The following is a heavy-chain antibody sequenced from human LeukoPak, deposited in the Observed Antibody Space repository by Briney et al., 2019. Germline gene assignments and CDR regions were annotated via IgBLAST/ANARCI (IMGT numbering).Heavy chain of an antibody. CDR3: ARGIGGSGSYYNHDAFDI. V-gene: IGHV3-21*01. CDR2: ISSSSSYI. D-gene: IGHD3-10*01. CDR1: GFTFSNYA. Sequence: KPGGSLRLSCAASGFTFSNYAMSWVRQAPGKGLEWVSSISSSSSYIYYADSVKGRFTISRDNAKNSLYLQMNSLRAEDTAVYYCARGIGGSGSYYNHDAFDIWGQGTMVTVSS. J-gene: IGHJ3*02.